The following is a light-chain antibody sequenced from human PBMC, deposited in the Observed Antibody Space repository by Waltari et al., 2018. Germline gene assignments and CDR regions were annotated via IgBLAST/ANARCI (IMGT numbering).Light chain of an antibody. V-gene: IGKV1-5*03. CDR3: QQFYNYWT. Sequence: ITYRPSKRINAWLAVYRQKPGKAPKLLIYKASNFKSGVPSMFSRSGSGTEFSLTISSLQPGDFATYYCQQFYNYWTFGQGTKVEI. J-gene: IGKJ1*01. CDR1: KRINAW. CDR2: KAS.